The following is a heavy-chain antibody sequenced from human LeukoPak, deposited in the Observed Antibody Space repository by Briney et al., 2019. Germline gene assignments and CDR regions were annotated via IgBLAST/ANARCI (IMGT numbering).Heavy chain of an antibody. J-gene: IGHJ5*02. CDR3: SRQDIVVVPARGWFDP. CDR2: IYYSGST. D-gene: IGHD2-2*01. Sequence: SETLSLTCTVSGGSISSGDYYWSWIRQPPGKGLEWIGYIYYSGSTYYNPSLKSRVTISVDTSKNQFSLKLSSVTAADTAVYYCSRQDIVVVPARGWFDPWGQGTLVTVSS. CDR1: GGSISSGDYY. V-gene: IGHV4-30-4*03.